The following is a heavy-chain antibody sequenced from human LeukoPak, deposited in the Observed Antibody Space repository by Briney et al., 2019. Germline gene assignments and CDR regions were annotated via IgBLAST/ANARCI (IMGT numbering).Heavy chain of an antibody. D-gene: IGHD5-18*01. CDR1: GGSISSYY. CDR2: IYYSGST. J-gene: IGHJ3*02. V-gene: IGHV4-59*01. Sequence: PSETLSLTCTVSGGSISSYYWSWIRQPPGKGLEWIGYIYYSGSTNYNPSLKSRVTISVDTSKNQFSLKLSSVTAADTAVYYCAKDQLTGGYNYGYGTFDILGQGTMVTVSS. CDR3: AKDQLTGGYNYGYGTFDI.